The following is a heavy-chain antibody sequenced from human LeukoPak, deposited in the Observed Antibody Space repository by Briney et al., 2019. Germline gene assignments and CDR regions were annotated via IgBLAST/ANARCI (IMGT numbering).Heavy chain of an antibody. Sequence: GASVKVSCKASGYTFTSYYMHWVRQAPGQGLEWMGIINPSGGSTSYAQKFQGRVTMTRDMSTSTVYMELSSLRSEDTAVYYCATPIQDFLDAFDIWGQGTMVTVSS. CDR1: GYTFTSYY. V-gene: IGHV1-46*01. CDR3: ATPIQDFLDAFDI. J-gene: IGHJ3*02. CDR2: INPSGGST.